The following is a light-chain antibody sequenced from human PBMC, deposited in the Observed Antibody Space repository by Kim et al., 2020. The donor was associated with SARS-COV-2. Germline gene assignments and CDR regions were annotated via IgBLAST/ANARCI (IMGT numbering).Light chain of an antibody. CDR2: RNN. J-gene: IGLJ3*02. Sequence: GERVTMACAGTSSTIGSNYVYWYQQPPGTAPKLLIYRNNRRPSGVPDRFSGSKSGTSASLAISGLRSEDEADYYCAAWDDSLSAWVFGGGTQLAVL. V-gene: IGLV1-47*01. CDR1: SSTIGSNY. CDR3: AAWDDSLSAWV.